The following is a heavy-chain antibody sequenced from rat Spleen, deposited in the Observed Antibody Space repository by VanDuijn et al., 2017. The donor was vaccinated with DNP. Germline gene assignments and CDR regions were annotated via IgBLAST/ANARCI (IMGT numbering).Heavy chain of an antibody. D-gene: IGHD1-1*01. CDR2: INKDSRTK. Sequence: EVKLVESGGGLVQPGRSLKLSCVASGFNFNDYWMGWVRQAPGKGLEWIGEINKDSRTKKYSPSLKDKFTISRDNAQNTLYLQMSNLGSEDTAFYYCARADYYTLFYFDYWGQGVMVAVSS. CDR3: ARADYYTLFYFDY. V-gene: IGHV4-2*01. CDR1: GFNFNDYW. J-gene: IGHJ2*01.